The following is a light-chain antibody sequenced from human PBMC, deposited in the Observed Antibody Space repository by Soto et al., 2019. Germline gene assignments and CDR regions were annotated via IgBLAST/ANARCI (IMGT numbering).Light chain of an antibody. J-gene: IGKJ5*01. CDR2: DAI. V-gene: IGKV3-11*01. CDR3: QQRTNWPTST. CDR1: QNVRSY. Sequence: EIVLTQSPATLSLSPGERATLSCRASQNVRSYLAWYQQKPGQAPRLLIHDAISRATGIPARFSGSGSETDFTLTISSLEPEDFAVYYCQQRTNWPTSTFGQGTRLEIK.